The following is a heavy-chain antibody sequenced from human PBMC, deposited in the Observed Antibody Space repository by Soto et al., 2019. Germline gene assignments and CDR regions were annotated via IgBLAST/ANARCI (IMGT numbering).Heavy chain of an antibody. CDR2: IKSKTDGGTT. J-gene: IGHJ4*02. CDR1: GFTSSNAW. V-gene: IGHV3-15*01. CDR3: TTDDPINKN. Sequence: PGRCMRLSCAASGFTSSNAWMSWVRQAPGKGLEWVGRIKSKTDGGTTDYAAPVKGRFTIPIDDSKNTLFLQMNSLKTEDTAVYYCTTDDPINKNWGQGTLVTVSS.